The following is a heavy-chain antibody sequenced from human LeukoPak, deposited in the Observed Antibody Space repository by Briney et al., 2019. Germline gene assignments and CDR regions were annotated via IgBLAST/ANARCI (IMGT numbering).Heavy chain of an antibody. J-gene: IGHJ4*02. V-gene: IGHV3-7*01. CDR2: IKADGGEK. CDR3: ARGGAARPDF. Sequence: GGSLRLSCAASGFTFTFYTMTWFRQTPGKGLEWVAKIKADGGEKDHVASVKGRFTISRDNAKNSLYLQMNSLRVEDTAVYYCARGGAARPDFWGQGTLVTVSS. CDR1: GFTFTFYT. D-gene: IGHD6-6*01.